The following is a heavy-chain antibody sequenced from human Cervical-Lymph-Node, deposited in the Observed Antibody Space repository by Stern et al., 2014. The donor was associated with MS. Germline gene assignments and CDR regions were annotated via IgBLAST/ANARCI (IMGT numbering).Heavy chain of an antibody. CDR1: GYTFTSYY. Sequence: QVQLVQSGAEVKKPGASVKVSCKASGYTFTSYYMHWVRQAPGQGLEWMGIINPSGGSTSYAQKFQGRVTMTRDTSTSTVYMELSILRSEDTAVYYCAREGSSWYLDPWGQGTRVTVSS. D-gene: IGHD6-13*01. V-gene: IGHV1-46*01. CDR2: INPSGGST. J-gene: IGHJ5*02. CDR3: AREGSSWYLDP.